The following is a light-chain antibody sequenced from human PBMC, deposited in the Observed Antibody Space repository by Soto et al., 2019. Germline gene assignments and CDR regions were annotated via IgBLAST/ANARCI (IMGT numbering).Light chain of an antibody. CDR3: GAWDDSLSGVV. V-gene: IGLV1-47*01. CDR2: RNN. CDR1: SSNIGSNY. Sequence: QSVLTQPPSASGTPGQRVTISCSGSSSNIGSNYVYWYQQLPGTAPKLLFYRNNQRPSGVPDRFSGSESGTSAALAISGLRSEDEADYYCGAWDDSLSGVVFGGGTKLTVL. J-gene: IGLJ2*01.